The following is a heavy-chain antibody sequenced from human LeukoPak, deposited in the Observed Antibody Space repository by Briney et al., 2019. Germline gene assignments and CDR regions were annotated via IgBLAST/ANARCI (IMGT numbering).Heavy chain of an antibody. CDR3: AAISYSGTWPVGY. CDR1: GFTFSSYA. CDR2: ISGSGTST. Sequence: PGGSLRLSCAASGFTFSSYAMSWVRQAPGKGLEWVSTISGSGTSTYYADSVRGRFTISRDNSNNTLYLQMNILTAEDTAVYYCAAISYSGTWPVGYWGQGILVTVTA. V-gene: IGHV3-23*01. J-gene: IGHJ4*02. D-gene: IGHD6-25*01.